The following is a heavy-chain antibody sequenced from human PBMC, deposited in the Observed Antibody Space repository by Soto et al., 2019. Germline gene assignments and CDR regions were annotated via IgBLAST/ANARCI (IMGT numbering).Heavy chain of an antibody. D-gene: IGHD3-9*01. J-gene: IGHJ4*02. Sequence: SETLSLTCTVSGGSISSGCYYWSWIRQHPGRGLEWIGYIFYSGSTSYNPSLKSRITISVDTSKNQFSLRLSSVTAADTAVYFCARENYNSLTGYSYFDYWGQGTLVTVSS. CDR3: ARENYNSLTGYSYFDY. V-gene: IGHV4-31*03. CDR1: GGSISSGCYY. CDR2: IFYSGST.